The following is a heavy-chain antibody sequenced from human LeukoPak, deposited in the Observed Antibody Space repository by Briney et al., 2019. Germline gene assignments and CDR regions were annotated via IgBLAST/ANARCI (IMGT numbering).Heavy chain of an antibody. CDR1: GYTFTSYG. CDR3: ARDPGPVDTAMVPNYYYYYMDV. V-gene: IGHV1-18*01. J-gene: IGHJ6*03. Sequence: ASVKVSCKASGYTFTSYGISWVRQAPGQGLEWMGWISAYNGNTNYAQKLQGRVTMTTDTSTSTAYMELRSLRSDDTAVYYCARDPGPVDTAMVPNYYYYYMDVWGKGTTVTVSS. D-gene: IGHD5-18*01. CDR2: ISAYNGNT.